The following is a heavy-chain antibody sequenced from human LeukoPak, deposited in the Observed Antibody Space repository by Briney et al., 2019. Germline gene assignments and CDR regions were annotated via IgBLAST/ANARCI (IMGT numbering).Heavy chain of an antibody. CDR3: TTDGAITMVRGVIIAADY. D-gene: IGHD3-10*01. J-gene: IGHJ4*02. CDR2: IKSKTDGGTT. Sequence: NPGRSLRLSCAASGFTFSDAWMSWVRQAPGEGLEWVGRIKSKTDGGTTDYAAPVKGRFTISRDDSKNTLCLQMNSLKTEDTAVYYCTTDGAITMVRGVIIAADYWGQGTLVAVSS. CDR1: GFTFSDAW. V-gene: IGHV3-15*01.